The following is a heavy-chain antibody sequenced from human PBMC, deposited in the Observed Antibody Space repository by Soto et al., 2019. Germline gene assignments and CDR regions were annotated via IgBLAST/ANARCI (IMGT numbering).Heavy chain of an antibody. CDR2: IYYSGST. Sequence: QVQLQESGPGLVKPSQTLSLTCTVSGGSISSGGYYWSWIRQHPGKGLEWIGYIYYSGSTYYNPSLKSRVTISVDTSKNQFSLKLSSVTAADTAVYYCAREISEKKPYNWFDPWGQGTLVTVSS. V-gene: IGHV4-31*03. D-gene: IGHD2-15*01. CDR1: GGSISSGGYY. CDR3: AREISEKKPYNWFDP. J-gene: IGHJ5*02.